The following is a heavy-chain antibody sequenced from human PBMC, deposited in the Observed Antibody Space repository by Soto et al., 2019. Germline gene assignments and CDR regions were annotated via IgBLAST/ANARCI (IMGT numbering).Heavy chain of an antibody. V-gene: IGHV1-69*13. CDR3: ARAVAYDSSGSVFDY. CDR1: GGTFSSYA. Sequence: SVKVSCKASGGTFSSYAISWVRQAPGQGLEWMGGIIPTFGTANYAQKFQGRVTITADESTSTAYMELSSLRSEDTAVYYCARAVAYDSSGSVFDYWGQGTLVTVSS. J-gene: IGHJ4*02. CDR2: IIPTFGTA. D-gene: IGHD3-22*01.